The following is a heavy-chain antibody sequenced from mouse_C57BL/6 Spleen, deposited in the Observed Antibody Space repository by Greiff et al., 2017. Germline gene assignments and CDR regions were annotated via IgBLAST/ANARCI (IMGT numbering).Heavy chain of an antibody. D-gene: IGHD4-1*01. J-gene: IGHJ1*03. CDR1: GFTFSSYT. Sequence: EVQRVESGGGLVKPGGSLKLSCAASGFTFSSYTMSWVRQTPEKRLEWVATLSGGGGNTYYPDSVKGRFTISRDNAKNTLYLQMSSLRSEDTALYYCARLGWDKYFDVWGTGTTVTVAS. CDR2: LSGGGGNT. V-gene: IGHV5-9*01. CDR3: ARLGWDKYFDV.